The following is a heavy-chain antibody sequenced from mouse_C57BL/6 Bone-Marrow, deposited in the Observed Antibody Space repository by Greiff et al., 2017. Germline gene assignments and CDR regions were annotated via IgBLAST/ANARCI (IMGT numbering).Heavy chain of an antibody. CDR2: IYWDDDK. D-gene: IGHD1-1*01. CDR1: GFSLSTSGMG. J-gene: IGHJ1*03. CDR3: ARRGRYQYWYFDV. Sequence: QVTLKECGPGILQSSQTLSLTCSFSGFSLSTSGMGVSWIRQPSGKGLEWLAHIYWDDDKRYNPSLKSRLTISKDTSRNQVFLKITSVDTADTATYYCARRGRYQYWYFDVWGTGTTVTVSS. V-gene: IGHV8-12*01.